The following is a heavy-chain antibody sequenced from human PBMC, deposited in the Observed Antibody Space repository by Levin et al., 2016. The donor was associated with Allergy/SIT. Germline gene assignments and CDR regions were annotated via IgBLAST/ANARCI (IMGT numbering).Heavy chain of an antibody. CDR2: INHSGST. CDR3: ASGGAAIWYFDY. V-gene: IGHV4-34*01. J-gene: IGHJ4*02. Sequence: PGKGLEWIGEINHSGSTNYNPSLKSRVTISVDTSKNQFSLKLSSVTAADTAVYYCASGGAAIWYFDYWGQGTLVTVSS. D-gene: IGHD2-2*01.